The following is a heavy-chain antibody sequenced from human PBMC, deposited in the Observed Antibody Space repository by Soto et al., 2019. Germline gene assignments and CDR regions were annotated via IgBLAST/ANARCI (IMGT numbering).Heavy chain of an antibody. D-gene: IGHD6-6*01. CDR2: IFTNGNT. Sequence: PLETLSLTCCVSGVSMNDYYWSWIRQTAGRGLEWIGRIFTNGNTNYNPSLRGRLTMSVDTSTNQVSLRLTSVTAADTAVYYCASRPLVSRYYGLNVWGQGTTVTVSS. V-gene: IGHV4-4*07. CDR3: ASRPLVSRYYGLNV. CDR1: GVSMNDYY. J-gene: IGHJ6*02.